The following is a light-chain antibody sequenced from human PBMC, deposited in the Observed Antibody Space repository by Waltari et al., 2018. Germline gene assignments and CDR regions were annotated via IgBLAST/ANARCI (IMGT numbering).Light chain of an antibody. CDR3: QAWGSGPAV. CDR1: KLGDQY. CDR2: QDK. J-gene: IGLJ1*01. Sequence: SELTQPPSVSVSPGQTASITCSGDKLGDQYVSWFQQRPGQSPTLVIYQDKERPSGIPERFSGSNSATTATLTTRANEALDEADYYGQAWGSGPAVFGTGTKVTVL. V-gene: IGLV3-1*01.